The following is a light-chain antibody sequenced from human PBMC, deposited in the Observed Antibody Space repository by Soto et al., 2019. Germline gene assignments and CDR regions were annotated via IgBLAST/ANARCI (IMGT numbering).Light chain of an antibody. CDR2: SND. V-gene: IGLV1-44*01. CDR1: SSNIGRSS. Sequence: QSVLTQAPSASGTPGQRVTISCSGSSSNIGRSSVNWYQHLPGTAPKLLNYSNDRRPSGVPERFSGSKSGTSASLAISGLQSEDEADYYCSAWDGSLNGVYGFXTGTKVTVL. J-gene: IGLJ1*01. CDR3: SAWDGSLNGVYG.